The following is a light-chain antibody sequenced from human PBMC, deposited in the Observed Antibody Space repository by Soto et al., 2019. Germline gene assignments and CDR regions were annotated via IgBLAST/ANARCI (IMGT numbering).Light chain of an antibody. V-gene: IGLV1-47*01. CDR1: NSNIGTNS. J-gene: IGLJ2*01. CDR2: RDN. CDR3: AAWDASLSGVV. Sequence: QSVLTQPPSASGTPGQRVTISCSGSNSNIGTNSVCWYQQLPGTAPKLLIYRDNQRPSGVPDLFSGSKSGTSASLAISGLRSEDEADYYCAAWDASLSGVVFGGGTKLTVL.